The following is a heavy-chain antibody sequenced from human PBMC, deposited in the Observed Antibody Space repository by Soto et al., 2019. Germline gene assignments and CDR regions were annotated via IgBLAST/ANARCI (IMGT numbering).Heavy chain of an antibody. V-gene: IGHV4-34*01. J-gene: IGHJ4*02. CDR3: ARDIITGLFDY. Sequence: PSETLSLTCAVYGGSFSGYDWTWIRQPPGTGLEWIGEINHSGSSNYNPSLKSRVTISVDTSKNQFSLKLTSVTAADTAVYYCARDIITGLFDYWGQGTLVTVS. D-gene: IGHD2-8*02. CDR2: INHSGSS. CDR1: GGSFSGYD.